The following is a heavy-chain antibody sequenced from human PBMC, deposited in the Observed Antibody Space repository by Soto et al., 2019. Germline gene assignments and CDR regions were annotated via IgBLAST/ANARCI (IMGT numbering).Heavy chain of an antibody. Sequence: PSETLSLTCAVYGGSFSGYYWSWIRQPPGKGLEWIGEINHSGSTNYNPSLKSRVTISVDTSKNQFSLKLSSVTAADTAVYYCARGLSLSAGYSRWGQGTLVTVSS. CDR3: ARGLSLSAGYSR. CDR2: INHSGST. J-gene: IGHJ4*02. D-gene: IGHD3-9*01. CDR1: GGSFSGYY. V-gene: IGHV4-34*01.